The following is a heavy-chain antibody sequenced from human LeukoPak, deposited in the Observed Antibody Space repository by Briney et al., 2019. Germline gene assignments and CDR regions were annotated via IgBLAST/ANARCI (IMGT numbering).Heavy chain of an antibody. CDR2: IHYTGST. V-gene: IGHV4-59*12. J-gene: IGHJ4*02. Sequence: PSETLCLTCVVSGGSINSYYWSWIRQPPGKGLESIGYIHYTGSTNYNPSLKSRGTISVDTSKNQCSLKLSSVTAADTAVYYCARNIGSSWGQGTLVTVSS. CDR3: ARNIGSS. CDR1: GGSINSYY. D-gene: IGHD6-13*01.